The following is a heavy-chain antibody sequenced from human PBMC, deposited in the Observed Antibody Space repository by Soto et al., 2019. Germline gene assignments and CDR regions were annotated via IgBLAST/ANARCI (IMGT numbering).Heavy chain of an antibody. V-gene: IGHV3-23*01. Sequence: EAQLLESGGGLVQPGGSLRLSCAASGFTFSDYAMSWVRQAPGKGLEWVSVIGDDGGNPYYTDSVKGRFTVSRDNSKNTLYLQMDSLRAEDAAVYYCAKDSVSRNGLYDPFDIWGQGTMVTVSS. CDR3: AKDSVSRNGLYDPFDI. CDR2: IGDDGGNP. D-gene: IGHD3-3*02. J-gene: IGHJ3*02. CDR1: GFTFSDYA.